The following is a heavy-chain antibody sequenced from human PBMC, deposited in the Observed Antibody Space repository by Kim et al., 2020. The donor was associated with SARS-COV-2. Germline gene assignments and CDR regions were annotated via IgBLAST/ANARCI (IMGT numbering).Heavy chain of an antibody. CDR3: ARDYTTRDSSAWYDAFDI. Sequence: VKGRFTVSRGNAQNSLYLQMNSLRAEDTAVYFCARDYTTRDSSAWYDAFDIWGQGTMVTVSS. J-gene: IGHJ3*02. D-gene: IGHD6-13*01. V-gene: IGHV3-11*06.